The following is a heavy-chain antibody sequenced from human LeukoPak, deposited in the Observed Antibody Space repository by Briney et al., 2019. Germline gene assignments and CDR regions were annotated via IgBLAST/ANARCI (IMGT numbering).Heavy chain of an antibody. D-gene: IGHD6-13*01. V-gene: IGHV4-59*01. CDR2: IYNRGST. Sequence: SETLSLTCTVSGASISSYYWSWIRQPPGKGLEWIGYIYNRGSTKYNPFLKSRVTISVDTSKNQFFLKLSSVTAADTAVYYCVSGPYPAAGTDHQFDYWGQGTLVTVSS. CDR1: GASISSYY. CDR3: VSGPYPAAGTDHQFDY. J-gene: IGHJ4*02.